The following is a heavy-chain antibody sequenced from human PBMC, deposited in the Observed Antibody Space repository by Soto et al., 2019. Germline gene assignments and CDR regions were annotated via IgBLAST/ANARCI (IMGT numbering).Heavy chain of an antibody. Sequence: ASVKVFCKXSGYTFTSYYMHWVRQAPGQGLEWMGIINPSGGSTSYAQKFQGRVTMTRDTSTSTVYMELSSLRSEDTAVYYCARDVASDAFDIWGQGTMVTVSS. CDR3: ARDVASDAFDI. V-gene: IGHV1-46*01. CDR2: INPSGGST. CDR1: GYTFTSYY. J-gene: IGHJ3*02. D-gene: IGHD5-12*01.